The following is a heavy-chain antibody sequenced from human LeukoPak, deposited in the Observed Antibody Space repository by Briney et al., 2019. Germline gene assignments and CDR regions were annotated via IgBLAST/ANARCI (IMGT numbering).Heavy chain of an antibody. D-gene: IGHD3-10*01. V-gene: IGHV6-1*01. Sequence: SQTLSLTCAISGDSVSGKSVAWNWIRQSPSRGPEWLGRTFYRSKWSSEYATSMKGRITINPDTSKNQFSLQLISVTPEDTAVYYCARGDGPIHGRYYFDYWGQGTLITVSS. CDR1: GDSVSGKSVA. J-gene: IGHJ4*02. CDR3: ARGDGPIHGRYYFDY. CDR2: TFYRSKWSS.